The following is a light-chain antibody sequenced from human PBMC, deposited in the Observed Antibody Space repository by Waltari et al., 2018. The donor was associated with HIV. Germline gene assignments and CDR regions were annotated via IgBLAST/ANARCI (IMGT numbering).Light chain of an antibody. CDR2: DVD. CDR3: ASFTGDNTVM. CDR1: HRDFGLYHF. Sequence: AVTQPASVSGLPGQSTTLSCPGGHRDFGLYHFVSWYQQHSGKPPKLILYDVDRRASGVSDRFSGSMSGNTASLTISGLRAEDEAHYYCASFTGDNTVMFGGGTEVTVL. J-gene: IGLJ3*02. V-gene: IGLV2-14*03.